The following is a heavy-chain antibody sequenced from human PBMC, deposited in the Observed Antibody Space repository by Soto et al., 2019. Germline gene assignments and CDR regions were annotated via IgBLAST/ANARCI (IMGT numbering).Heavy chain of an antibody. V-gene: IGHV4-34*02. CDR3: ASSPALYYYASGSRGFDP. J-gene: IGHJ5*02. D-gene: IGHD3-10*01. CDR2: VHHGGNT. Sequence: QVHLQPGGAGLLKASETLSLTCAVYGGSFNGYYWSWIRQPPGKGLEWIVEVHHGGNTNYNPSLKSRVTRSGDTSKKQFSLTLSSVTAADTAVYYCASSPALYYYASGSRGFDPWGQGNVVTVSS. CDR1: GGSFNGYY.